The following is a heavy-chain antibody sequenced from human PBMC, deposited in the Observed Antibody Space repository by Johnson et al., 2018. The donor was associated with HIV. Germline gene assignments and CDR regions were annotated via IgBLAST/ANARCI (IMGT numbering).Heavy chain of an antibody. V-gene: IGHV3-72*01. CDR1: GFTFSNAW. D-gene: IGHD7-27*01. Sequence: MLLVESGGGLVQPGGSLRLSCAASGFTFSNAWMSWVRQAPGKGLEWVGRIRNKANSYTTEYAASVKGRFTILRDDSKNSLYLQMNSLKTEDTAVYYCARGGEKGAFDIWGQGTVVTVSP. J-gene: IGHJ3*02. CDR3: ARGGEKGAFDI. CDR2: IRNKANSYTT.